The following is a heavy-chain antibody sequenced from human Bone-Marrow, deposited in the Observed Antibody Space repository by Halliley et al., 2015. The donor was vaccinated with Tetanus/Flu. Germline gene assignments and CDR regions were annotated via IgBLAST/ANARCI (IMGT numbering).Heavy chain of an antibody. Sequence: TLSLTCSLSGGSIGSHFWCWIRQPPGRGLEWTGGYYYGGRTNYNPPLKTPVDISTDTSKNKFSLSLSSVSATDTAVFYCATGGYTSGNSFDHWGPGTPVTVSS. CDR2: YYYGGRT. CDR3: ATGGYTSGNSFDH. CDR1: GGSIGSHF. D-gene: IGHD2-15*01. J-gene: IGHJ4*03. V-gene: IGHV4-59*08.